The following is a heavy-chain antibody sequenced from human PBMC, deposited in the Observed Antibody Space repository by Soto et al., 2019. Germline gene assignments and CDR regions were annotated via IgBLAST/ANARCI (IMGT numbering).Heavy chain of an antibody. J-gene: IGHJ4*02. D-gene: IGHD3-22*01. CDR1: GYTFTNYG. Sequence: ASVKVSCKASGYTFTNYGFSWVRQAPGQGLEWMGWISGYNGVTNYAQKFQGRVTMTIDTSTSTAYMELRSLRSDDTAEYYCARGSENYYDSSGDFHYRGQGTLVTGSS. CDR2: ISGYNGVT. CDR3: ARGSENYYDSSGDFHY. V-gene: IGHV1-18*01.